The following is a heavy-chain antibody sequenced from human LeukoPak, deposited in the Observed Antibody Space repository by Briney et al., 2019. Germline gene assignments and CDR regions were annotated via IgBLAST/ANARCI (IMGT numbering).Heavy chain of an antibody. CDR3: ARGDRTVTATNFDY. J-gene: IGHJ4*02. CDR1: GGSFSGYY. CDR2: INHSGST. D-gene: IGHD4-17*01. V-gene: IGHV4-34*01. Sequence: SETLSLTCAVYGGSFSGYYWSWILQPPGKGLEWIGEINHSGSTNYNPSLKSRVTISVDTSKNQFSLKLSSVTAADTAVYYCARGDRTVTATNFDYWGQGTLVTVSS.